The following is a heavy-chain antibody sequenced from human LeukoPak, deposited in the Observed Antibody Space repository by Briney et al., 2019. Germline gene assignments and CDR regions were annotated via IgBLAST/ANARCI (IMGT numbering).Heavy chain of an antibody. CDR3: AKGGVPAAIRRFDP. Sequence: QPGGSLRLSCAASGFTFSSYGMHWVRQAPGKGLEWVAFIRYDGSNKYYADSVKGRFTISRDNSKNTLYLQMNSLRAEDTAVYYCAKGGVPAAIRRFDPWGQGTLVTVSS. V-gene: IGHV3-30*02. J-gene: IGHJ5*02. D-gene: IGHD2-2*02. CDR2: IRYDGSNK. CDR1: GFTFSSYG.